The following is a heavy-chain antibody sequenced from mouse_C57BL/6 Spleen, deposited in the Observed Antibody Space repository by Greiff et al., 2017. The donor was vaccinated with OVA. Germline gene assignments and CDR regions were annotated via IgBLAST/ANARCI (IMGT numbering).Heavy chain of an antibody. CDR2: IDPSDSYT. V-gene: IGHV1-69*01. CDR3: ARGLHFDY. Sequence: VQLQQPGAELVMPGASVKLSCKASGYTFTSYWMHWVKQRPGQGLEWIGEIDPSDSYTNYNQKFKGKSTLTVDKSSSTAYMQLSSLTSEDSAVYYCARGLHFDYWGQGTTLTVSS. J-gene: IGHJ2*01. CDR1: GYTFTSYW. D-gene: IGHD3-1*01.